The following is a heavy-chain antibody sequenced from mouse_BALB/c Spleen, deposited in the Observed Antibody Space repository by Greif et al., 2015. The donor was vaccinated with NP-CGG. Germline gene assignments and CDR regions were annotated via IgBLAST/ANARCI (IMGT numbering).Heavy chain of an antibody. CDR2: ISSGGSYT. Sequence: EVKLMESGGDLVKPGGSLKLSCAASGFTFSSYGMSWVRQTPDKRLEWVATISSGGSYTYYPDSVKGRFTISRDDAKNTLYLQMSSLKSEDTAMYYCARHGDGNYWGQGTLVTVSA. J-gene: IGHJ3*01. CDR3: ARHGDGNY. CDR1: GFTFSSYG. V-gene: IGHV5-6*01. D-gene: IGHD2-1*01.